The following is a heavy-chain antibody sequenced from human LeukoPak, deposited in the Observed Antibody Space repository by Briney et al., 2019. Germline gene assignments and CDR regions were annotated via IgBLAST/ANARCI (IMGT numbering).Heavy chain of an antibody. CDR1: GFTVSSNY. CDR3: ARDIRGYNPFDY. D-gene: IGHD5-24*01. V-gene: IGHV3-66*01. J-gene: IGHJ4*02. CDR2: IYSGGRT. Sequence: GGSLRLSCAASGFTVSSNYMSWVRQAPGKGLEWVSVIYSGGRTNYADSVKGRFTISRDNSKNTLYLQMNSLRAEDTAVYYCARDIRGYNPFDYWGQGTLVTASS.